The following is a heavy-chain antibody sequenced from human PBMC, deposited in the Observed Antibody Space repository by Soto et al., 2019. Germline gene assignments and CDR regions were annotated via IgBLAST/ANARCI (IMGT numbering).Heavy chain of an antibody. D-gene: IGHD3-10*01. J-gene: IGHJ5*02. CDR1: GYTFTSYA. CDR3: ARVRGSVNEVLGINWFEP. CDR2: INTNTGNP. V-gene: IGHV7-4-1*01. Sequence: ASVKVSCKASGYTFTSYAMNWVRQAPGQGLEWMGWINTNTGNPTYAQGFTGRFVFSLDTSVSTAYLQICSLKAEDTAGYYCARVRGSVNEVLGINWFEPWGQGTLVNVAS.